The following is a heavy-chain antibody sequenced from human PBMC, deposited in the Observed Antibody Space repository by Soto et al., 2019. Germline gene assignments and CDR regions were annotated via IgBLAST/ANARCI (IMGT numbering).Heavy chain of an antibody. CDR3: AKAISGYYAPLDH. V-gene: IGHV3-30*18. D-gene: IGHD3-22*01. J-gene: IGHJ4*02. Sequence: PGGSLRLSCAASGFTFSSYGMHWVRQAPGKGLEWVAVISYDGSNKYYADSVKGRFTISRDNSKDTLYVQMNSLRVEDTAVYYCAKAISGYYAPLDHWGQRTRVTVSS. CDR1: GFTFSSYG. CDR2: ISYDGSNK.